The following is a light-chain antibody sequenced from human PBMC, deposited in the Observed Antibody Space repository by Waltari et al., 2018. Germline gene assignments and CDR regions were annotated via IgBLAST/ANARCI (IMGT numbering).Light chain of an antibody. Sequence: QSALTQPASVSGSPGQSITLSCTGTSSDVGGYNYVSWYQQHPGKAPKLMISDVSNRPSGVSNRFSGSKSGNTASLTISGLQAEDGADYYCSSYTSSSTLWVFGGGTKLTVL. J-gene: IGLJ3*02. CDR3: SSYTSSSTLWV. V-gene: IGLV2-14*03. CDR2: DVS. CDR1: SSDVGGYNY.